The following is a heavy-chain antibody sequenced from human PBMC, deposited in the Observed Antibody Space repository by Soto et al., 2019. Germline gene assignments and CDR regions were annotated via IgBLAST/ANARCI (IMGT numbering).Heavy chain of an antibody. Sequence: QVQLVQSGAEVKKPGSSVKVSCKAPGGTFSSYAISWVRQAPGQGLEWMGGIIPIFGTANYAPKFQGRVTISADQSTSPAYMELRSLRTEDTAAYHCSRVPTVLGAQDYHYYYGMDVWGQGTTVSVSS. CDR3: SRVPTVLGAQDYHYYYGMDV. V-gene: IGHV1-69*12. J-gene: IGHJ6*02. D-gene: IGHD3-10*01. CDR2: IIPIFGTA. CDR1: GGTFSSYA.